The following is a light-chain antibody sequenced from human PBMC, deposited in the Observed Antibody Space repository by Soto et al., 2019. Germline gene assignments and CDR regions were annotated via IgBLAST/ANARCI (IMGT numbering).Light chain of an antibody. V-gene: IGKV1-39*01. CDR3: QQTYRSPPYT. J-gene: IGKJ2*01. Sequence: IQMTQSPSSLSASVGDRVTITCRANQSISIFLNWYQQKPGKAPKLLIYAASSLQSGVPSRFSGSGSGTDGTDFTLTISSLQHEDFATYYCQQTYRSPPYTFGQGTRLEIK. CDR1: QSISIF. CDR2: AAS.